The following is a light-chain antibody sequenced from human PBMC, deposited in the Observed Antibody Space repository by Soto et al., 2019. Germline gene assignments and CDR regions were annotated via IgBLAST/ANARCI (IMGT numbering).Light chain of an antibody. CDR3: QHYTNWPLT. CDR1: HSVSTR. J-gene: IGKJ4*01. CDR2: DAS. V-gene: IGKV3-15*01. Sequence: EIVMTQSPATLSVSPGERVTLSCRASHSVSTRLAWYQQKPGQAPRLLIYDASTRATGLPARFSGSGSGTDFTLTISSLQSEDFAVYYCQHYTNWPLTFGGGTKVEIK.